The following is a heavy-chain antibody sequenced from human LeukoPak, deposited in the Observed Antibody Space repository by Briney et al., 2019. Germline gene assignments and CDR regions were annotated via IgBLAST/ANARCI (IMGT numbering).Heavy chain of an antibody. Sequence: ASVKVSCKSSGYTFTGYYMHWVRQAPGQGLEWMGWINPNSGGTNYAQKFQGRVTMTRDTSISTAYMELSRLRSDDTAVYYCARDQAMVRGSLSGMDVWGQGTTVTVFS. D-gene: IGHD3-10*01. CDR1: GYTFTGYY. CDR2: INPNSGGT. CDR3: ARDQAMVRGSLSGMDV. J-gene: IGHJ6*02. V-gene: IGHV1-2*02.